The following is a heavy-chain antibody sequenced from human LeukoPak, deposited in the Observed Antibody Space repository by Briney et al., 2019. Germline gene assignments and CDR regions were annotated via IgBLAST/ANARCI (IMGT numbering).Heavy chain of an antibody. CDR3: ARDGIVVVPAARFNWFDP. J-gene: IGHJ5*02. Sequence: SETLSLTCAVYGGSFSGYYWSWIRQPPGKGLEWIGRIYTSGSTNYNPSLKSRVTMSVDTSKNQFSLKLSSVTAADTAVYYCARDGIVVVPAARFNWFDPWGQGTLVTVSS. V-gene: IGHV4-4*07. CDR1: GGSFSGYY. CDR2: IYTSGST. D-gene: IGHD2-2*01.